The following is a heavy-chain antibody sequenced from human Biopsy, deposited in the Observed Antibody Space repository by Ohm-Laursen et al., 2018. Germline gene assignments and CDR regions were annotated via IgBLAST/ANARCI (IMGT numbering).Heavy chain of an antibody. CDR2: IHGNGTT. CDR3: AGAGGHSF. V-gene: IGHV3-66*01. D-gene: IGHD3-16*01. Sequence: SRRLSCAASVFNVDRNHMNWVRQAPGKGLEWGSMIHGNGTTDYADSVKVRFTVSRDNSKDTVYLQMNALRVDDTAMYYCAGAGGHSFWGQGALVTVSS. CDR1: VFNVDRNH. J-gene: IGHJ4*02.